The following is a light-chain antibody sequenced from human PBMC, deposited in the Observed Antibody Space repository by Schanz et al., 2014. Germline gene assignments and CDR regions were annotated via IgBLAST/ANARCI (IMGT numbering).Light chain of an antibody. V-gene: IGKV3-20*01. Sequence: EIVLTQSPGTLSLSPGERATLSCRASQSVRSNFLAWYQQKPGQAPRLIIHGASSRATGIPDRFSGSGSGTDFTLTISRLEPDDFATYYCQRYKSYLSTFGQGTRLEIK. CDR2: GAS. J-gene: IGKJ5*01. CDR3: QRYKSYLST. CDR1: QSVRSNF.